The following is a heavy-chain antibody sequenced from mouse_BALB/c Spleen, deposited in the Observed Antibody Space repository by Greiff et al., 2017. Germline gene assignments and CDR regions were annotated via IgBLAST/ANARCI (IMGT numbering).Heavy chain of an antibody. CDR1: GFSLTGYG. Sequence: VQVVESGPGLVAPSQSLSITCTVSGFSLTGYGVNWVRQPPGKGLEWLGMIWGDGSTDYNSALKSRLSISKDNSKSQVFLKMNSLQTDDTARYYCARVYDGYYAWFAYWGQGTLVTVSA. V-gene: IGHV2-6-7*01. CDR3: ARVYDGYYAWFAY. J-gene: IGHJ3*01. CDR2: IWGDGST. D-gene: IGHD2-3*01.